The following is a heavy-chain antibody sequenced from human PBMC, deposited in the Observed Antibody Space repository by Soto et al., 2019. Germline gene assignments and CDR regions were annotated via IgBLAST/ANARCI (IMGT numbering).Heavy chain of an antibody. J-gene: IGHJ5*02. CDR2: INHSAGT. CDR1: GGSFSDHY. CDR3: AKNNWFDT. Sequence: SETLSLTCTIYGGSFSDHYWSWIRQPPGKGLEWIGEINHSAGTKYNPSLKSRVIISGDTSKNQFSLKLSSVTAADTAVYYCAKNNWFDTWGQGTLVTVSS. V-gene: IGHV4-34*01.